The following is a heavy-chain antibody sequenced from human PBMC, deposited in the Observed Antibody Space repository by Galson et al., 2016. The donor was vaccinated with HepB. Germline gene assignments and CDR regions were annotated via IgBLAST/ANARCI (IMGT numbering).Heavy chain of an antibody. Sequence: SLRLSCAASGFTFSLSGMHWVRQAPGKGLEWVAIMWNDAKSKYYADSVQGRFTISRDNSKNTLFLQVSSLRAEDSAVYYCAKVLPYSAGHGMDVRGQGTTVTVSS. J-gene: IGHJ6*01. CDR1: GFTFSLSG. D-gene: IGHD6-13*01. V-gene: IGHV3-33*06. CDR2: MWNDAKSK. CDR3: AKVLPYSAGHGMDV.